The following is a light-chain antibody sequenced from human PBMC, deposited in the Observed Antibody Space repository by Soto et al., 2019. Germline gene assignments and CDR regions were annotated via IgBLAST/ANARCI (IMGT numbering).Light chain of an antibody. CDR3: MQGSYWPWT. CDR1: QSLVYSDGNTY. V-gene: IGKV2-30*01. CDR2: KVS. J-gene: IGKJ1*01. Sequence: ELTQPASVSWSPGQPASISCRSSQSLVYSDGNTYLHWFQQRPGQSPRRLIYKVSNRDSGVPDRFSGSGSGTDFTLRNSRVEAEDVGVYYCMQGSYWPWTFGQGTKVDIK.